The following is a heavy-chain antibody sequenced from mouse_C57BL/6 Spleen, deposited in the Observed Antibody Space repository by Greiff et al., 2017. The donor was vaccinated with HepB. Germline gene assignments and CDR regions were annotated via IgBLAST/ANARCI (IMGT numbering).Heavy chain of an antibody. J-gene: IGHJ3*01. D-gene: IGHD3-3*01. V-gene: IGHV14-2*01. CDR3: ARDPGTGFAY. Sequence: VQLQQSGAELVKPGASVKLSCTASGFNIKDYYMHWVKQRTEQGLEWIGRIDPEDGETKYAPKFPGKATITADTSSNTAYLQLSSLTSEDTAVYYCARDPGTGFAYWGQGTLVTVSA. CDR1: GFNIKDYY. CDR2: IDPEDGET.